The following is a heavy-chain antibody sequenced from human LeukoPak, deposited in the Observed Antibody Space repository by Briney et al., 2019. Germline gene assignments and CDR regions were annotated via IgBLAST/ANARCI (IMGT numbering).Heavy chain of an antibody. J-gene: IGHJ4*02. CDR2: MNPNSGNT. D-gene: IGHD3-3*01. Sequence: ASVKVSCKASGYTITSYDINWVRQATGQGLEWMGWMNPNSGNTGYAQKFQGRVTMTRNTSISTAYLELSSLRSEDTAVYYCARVVTIFGVVIRVFDYWGQGTLVTVSS. CDR3: ARVVTIFGVVIRVFDY. V-gene: IGHV1-8*01. CDR1: GYTITSYD.